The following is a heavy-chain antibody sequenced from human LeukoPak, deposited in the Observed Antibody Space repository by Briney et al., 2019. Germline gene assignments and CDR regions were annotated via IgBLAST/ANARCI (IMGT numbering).Heavy chain of an antibody. Sequence: GSLRLPCAASGFTFISSWMHWVGQAPGKGRVWVSRIIRDGSRTTYADSVKGRFTTSGDNAENTLYLQMDSLRDDDTAVYYCARDPGYESWSPFWGGMDVWGNGTTVIVSS. J-gene: IGHJ6*04. CDR1: GFTFISSW. V-gene: IGHV3-74*01. D-gene: IGHD3-16*01. CDR3: ARDPGYESWSPFWGGMDV. CDR2: IIRDGSRT.